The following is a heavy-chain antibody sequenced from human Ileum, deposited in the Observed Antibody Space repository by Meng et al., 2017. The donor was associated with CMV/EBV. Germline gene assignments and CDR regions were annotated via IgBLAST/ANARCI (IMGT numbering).Heavy chain of an antibody. CDR2: IFFSGNT. V-gene: IGHV4-30-4*08. CDR3: ARFRIAALGNLFDP. CDR1: GAPIRSGDYY. D-gene: IGHD6-13*01. Sequence: VQAQESVPGLVKPAHALSLSCTVSGAPIRSGDYYWSWIRQPPGKGLEWIGYIFFSGNTYYNPSLNNRVIISIDTPRNQFSLKVDSVTAADTAVYYCARFRIAALGNLFDPWGHGTLVTVSS. J-gene: IGHJ5*02.